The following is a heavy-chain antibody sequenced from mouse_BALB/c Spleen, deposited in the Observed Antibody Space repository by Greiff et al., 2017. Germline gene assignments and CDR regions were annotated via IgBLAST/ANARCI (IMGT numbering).Heavy chain of an antibody. CDR1: GYTFSSYW. V-gene: IGHV1-9*01. Sequence: VQLQQYGAELMKPGASVKISCKATGYTFSSYWIEWVKQRPGHGLEWIGEILPGSGSTNYNEKFKGKATFTADTSSNTAYMQLSSLTSEDSAVYYCARPYGSSWFAYWGQGTLVTVSA. CDR3: ARPYGSSWFAY. J-gene: IGHJ3*01. CDR2: ILPGSGST. D-gene: IGHD2-10*02.